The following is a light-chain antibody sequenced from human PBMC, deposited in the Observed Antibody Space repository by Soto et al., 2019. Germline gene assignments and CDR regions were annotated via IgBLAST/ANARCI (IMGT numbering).Light chain of an antibody. Sequence: QSVLTQPRSVSGSPGQSVTISCTGTSSDVGGYKYVSWYQQHPGKAPKFMIYDVSKRPSGVTDRFSGSKSGNTASLTISGLQAEDEADYYCCSYAGSYTEVFGGGTKLTVL. CDR1: SSDVGGYKY. CDR2: DVS. CDR3: CSYAGSYTEV. V-gene: IGLV2-11*01. J-gene: IGLJ2*01.